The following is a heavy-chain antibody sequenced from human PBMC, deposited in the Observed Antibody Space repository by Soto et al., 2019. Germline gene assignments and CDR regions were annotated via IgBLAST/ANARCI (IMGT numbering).Heavy chain of an antibody. V-gene: IGHV3-23*01. CDR2: ISGGGGTT. CDR3: GKLVSSAGTSN. J-gene: IGHJ1*01. Sequence: EVQLLESGGGLVQPGGSLRLSCAASGFTFSNYGMNWVRQAPGKGLEWVSAISGGGGTTYYADSVKGRFTISRDNSKNMLYLQMNSRRAEDTAVYYCGKLVSSAGTSNWGQGSLVTVSS. CDR1: GFTFSNYG. D-gene: IGHD6-13*01.